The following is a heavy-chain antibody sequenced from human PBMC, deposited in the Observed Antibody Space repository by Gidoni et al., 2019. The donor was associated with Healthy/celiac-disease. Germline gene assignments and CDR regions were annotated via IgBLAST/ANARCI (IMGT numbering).Heavy chain of an antibody. CDR2: IWYDGSNK. D-gene: IGHD6-13*01. CDR1: GFTFSRYG. J-gene: IGHJ4*02. Sequence: QVQLVESGGGVVQPGRSLRLSCAASGFTFSRYGMHWVRQAPGKGLEWVAVIWYDGSNKYYADSVKGRFTIPRDNSKNTLYLQMNSLRAEDTAVYYCARDGAAAGFDYWGQGTLVTVSS. V-gene: IGHV3-33*01. CDR3: ARDGAAAGFDY.